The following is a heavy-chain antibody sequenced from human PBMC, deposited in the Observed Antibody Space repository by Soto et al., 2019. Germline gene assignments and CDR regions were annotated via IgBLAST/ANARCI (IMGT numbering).Heavy chain of an antibody. V-gene: IGHV4-30-2*01. J-gene: IGHJ4*02. CDR2: IYHSGST. CDR1: GGSISSGAYS. D-gene: IGHD3-22*01. Sequence: SETLSLTCAVSGGSISSGAYSWSWIRQPPGKGLEWVGYIYHSGSTYYNPSLKSRVTISVDRSKNRFSLNLNSVTAADTAVYYCARAEYYYDSSGAGYPFFDYWGQGTLVTVSS. CDR3: ARAEYYYDSSGAGYPFFDY.